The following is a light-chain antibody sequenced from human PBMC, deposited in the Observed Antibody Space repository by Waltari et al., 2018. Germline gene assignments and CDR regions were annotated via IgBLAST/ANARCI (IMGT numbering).Light chain of an antibody. J-gene: IGLJ3*02. Sequence: QSALTQPPSASGSPGQSVTISCTGTSSDFGNYNFVSWYQQHPGKAPKVIIYEVTKRSSGVPDRFSGAKSGNTAALTVSGLQAEDEADYYCSSFAGRGVFGGGTKLTVL. V-gene: IGLV2-8*01. CDR2: EVT. CDR3: SSFAGRGV. CDR1: SSDFGNYNF.